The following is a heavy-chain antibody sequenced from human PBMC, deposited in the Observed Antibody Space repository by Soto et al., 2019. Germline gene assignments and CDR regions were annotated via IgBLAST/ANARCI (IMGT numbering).Heavy chain of an antibody. J-gene: IGHJ5*02. CDR2: ISGSGGST. V-gene: IGHV3-23*01. CDR1: GFRTSSYA. D-gene: IGHD1-26*01. Sequence: EVQLLESGGGLVQPGGSLRLSCAVSGFRTSSYAMSWVRQAPGKGLEWVSVISGSGGSTYYADSVKGRFTISRDNSKNTLYLQMNSLRAEDTAVYYCAKGIRSRGNWFDPWGQGTLVTVSS. CDR3: AKGIRSRGNWFDP.